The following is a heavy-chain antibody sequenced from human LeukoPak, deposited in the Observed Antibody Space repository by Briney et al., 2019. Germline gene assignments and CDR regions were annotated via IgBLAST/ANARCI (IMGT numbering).Heavy chain of an antibody. Sequence: GGSLRLSCAASGFTVSSNYMSWVRQAPGKGLEWVSVIYSGGSTYCADSVKGRFTISRDNSKNTLYLQMNSLRAEDTAVYYCAREKTGDGYTFDYWGQGTLVTVSS. D-gene: IGHD5-24*01. J-gene: IGHJ4*02. CDR1: GFTVSSNY. V-gene: IGHV3-53*01. CDR2: IYSGGST. CDR3: AREKTGDGYTFDY.